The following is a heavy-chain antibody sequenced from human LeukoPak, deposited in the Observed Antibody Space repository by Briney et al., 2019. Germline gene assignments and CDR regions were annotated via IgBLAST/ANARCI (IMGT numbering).Heavy chain of an antibody. Sequence: SETLSLTCTVSGGSLSITSYYWGWIRQPPGKGLEWIGSIYYSGSTYYNPSLKSRVTISVDTSKNQFSLKLSSVTAADTAVYYCARQYYYGSGSSYFYYYYYMDVWGKGTTVTVSS. J-gene: IGHJ6*03. CDR1: GGSLSITSYY. V-gene: IGHV4-39*01. CDR3: ARQYYYGSGSSYFYYYYYMDV. CDR2: IYYSGST. D-gene: IGHD3-10*01.